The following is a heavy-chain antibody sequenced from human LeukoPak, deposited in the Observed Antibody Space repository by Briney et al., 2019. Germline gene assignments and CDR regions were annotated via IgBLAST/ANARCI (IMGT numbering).Heavy chain of an antibody. J-gene: IGHJ6*02. V-gene: IGHV4-38-2*02. CDR1: GYSISSGYY. CDR2: IYHSGST. Sequence: SETLSLTCTVSGYSISSGYYWGWIRQPPGKGLEWIGSIYHSGSTYYNPSLKSRVTISVDTSKNQFSLKLSSVTAADTAVYYCARYTGRAFYGMDVWGQGTTVTDSS. CDR3: ARYTGRAFYGMDV. D-gene: IGHD2-8*02.